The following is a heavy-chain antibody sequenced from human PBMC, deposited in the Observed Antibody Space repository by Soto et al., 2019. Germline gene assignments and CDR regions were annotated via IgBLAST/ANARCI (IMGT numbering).Heavy chain of an antibody. D-gene: IGHD4-17*01. CDR2: MNPSSGNT. CDR1: GYTFTSYD. V-gene: IGHV1-8*01. J-gene: IGHJ4*02. CDR3: ARVSEYGDHFDY. Sequence: QVQLVQSGAEVKKPGASVKVSCKASGYTFTSYDIKWVREATGQGLEWMGWMNPSSGNTGYAQKFQGRVTMTRNTSISTAYMELSSLRSEDTAVYYCARVSEYGDHFDYWGQGTLVTVSS.